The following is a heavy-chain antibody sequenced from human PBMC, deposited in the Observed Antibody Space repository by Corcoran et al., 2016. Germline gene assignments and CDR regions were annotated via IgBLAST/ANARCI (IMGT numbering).Heavy chain of an antibody. CDR3: ARVRGDYYFVY. CDR2: IYYSGST. CDR1: GGSISSYY. V-gene: IGHV4-59*01. Sequence: QVQLQESGPGLVKPSETLSLTCTVSGGSISSYYWSWIRQPPGKGLEWLGYIYYSGSTNYNPSLKSRVTISVETSKNQFSLKLSSVTAADTAVYYCARVRGDYYFVYWGQGTLVTVSS. J-gene: IGHJ4*02. D-gene: IGHD4-17*01.